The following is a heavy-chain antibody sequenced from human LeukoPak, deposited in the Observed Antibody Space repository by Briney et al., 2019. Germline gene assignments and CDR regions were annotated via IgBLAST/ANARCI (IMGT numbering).Heavy chain of an antibody. J-gene: IGHJ3*02. V-gene: IGHV3-23*01. Sequence: GASLRLSCAAAGFTFSSYATSWVRQAPGKGLEWVSRIIATGGSTYYADSVKGRFAISRDNSKNTLYLQLNSLRVEDTAVYYCAKGKTSGWDQDAFDIWGQGTMVTVSS. CDR3: AKGKTSGWDQDAFDI. CDR2: IIATGGST. CDR1: GFTFSSYA. D-gene: IGHD6-19*01.